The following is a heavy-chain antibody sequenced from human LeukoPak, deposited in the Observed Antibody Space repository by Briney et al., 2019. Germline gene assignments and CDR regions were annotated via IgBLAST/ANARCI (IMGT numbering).Heavy chain of an antibody. CDR1: GGSISSSTYY. CDR2: INHSGST. CDR3: ARGRSNLVVVVAATRSGGDY. J-gene: IGHJ4*02. V-gene: IGHV4-39*07. D-gene: IGHD2-15*01. Sequence: SETLSLTCTVSGGSISSSTYYWSWIRQPPGKGLEWIGEINHSGSTNYNPSLKSRVTISVDTSKNQFSLKLSSVTAADTAVYYCARGRSNLVVVVAATRSGGDYWGQGTLVTVSS.